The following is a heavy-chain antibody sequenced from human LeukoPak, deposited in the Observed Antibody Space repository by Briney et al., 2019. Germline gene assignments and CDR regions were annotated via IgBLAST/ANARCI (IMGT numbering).Heavy chain of an antibody. CDR3: ARGGRSY. CDR1: GGSFRGYY. CDR2: INHRGST. V-gene: IGHV4-34*01. Sequence: PSETLSLTCAVYGGSFRGYYWSWIRQPPREGLEGIGEINHRGSTNYNPSLKSRVTISVDTSKNQFSLTLSSVTAAGTAVYYCARGGRSYWGQGTLVTVSS. J-gene: IGHJ4*02.